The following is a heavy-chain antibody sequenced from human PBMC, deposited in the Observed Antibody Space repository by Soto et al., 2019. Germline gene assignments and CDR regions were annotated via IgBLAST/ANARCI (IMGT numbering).Heavy chain of an antibody. J-gene: IGHJ6*02. CDR3: ARVMIAVATPYYCYGMDV. CDR2: ITPIFGTA. Sequence: QVQLVQSGAEVKKPGSSVKVSCKASGGTFSSYAISWVRQAPGQGLEWMGGITPIFGTANYAQKVQGRVTITADEYTSTAYMELSSLRPEDTAVYYCARVMIAVATPYYCYGMDVWGQGTTVTVS. V-gene: IGHV1-69*12. D-gene: IGHD3-22*01. CDR1: GGTFSSYA.